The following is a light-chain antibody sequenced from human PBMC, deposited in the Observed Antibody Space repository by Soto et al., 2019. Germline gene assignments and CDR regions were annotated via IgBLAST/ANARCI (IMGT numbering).Light chain of an antibody. CDR2: RAS. Sequence: DIQMTQSPSTLSASVGDRVSITCRASQSISTYLAWYQQKPGRAPQALIYRASSLESGVPSRFSGSGSGTGFTLTISSLLPDDFATYYCQQYSEYPYTFGQGTKLEIK. CDR1: QSISTY. J-gene: IGKJ2*01. V-gene: IGKV1-5*03. CDR3: QQYSEYPYT.